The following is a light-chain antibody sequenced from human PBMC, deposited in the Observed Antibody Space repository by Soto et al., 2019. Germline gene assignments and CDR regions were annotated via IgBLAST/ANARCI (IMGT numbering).Light chain of an antibody. Sequence: QPVLTQPPSVSGAPGXXVTISCTXXXXNIVAIYDVHWYQQLPGTAPKLLIYGNTNRPSGVPDRFSGSKSGTSASLAITGLQAEDEADYYCQSYDSSLSGWVFGGGTKLTVL. CDR1: XXNIVAIYD. V-gene: IGLV1-40*01. CDR2: GNT. J-gene: IGLJ3*02. CDR3: QSYDSSLSGWV.